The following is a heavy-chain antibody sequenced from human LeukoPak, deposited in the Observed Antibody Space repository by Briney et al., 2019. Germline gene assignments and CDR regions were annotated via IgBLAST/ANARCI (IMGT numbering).Heavy chain of an antibody. J-gene: IGHJ4*02. CDR1: GYSFTTYW. CDR3: ASHELYCSGGSCRDY. CDR2: IYPGDSDT. D-gene: IGHD2-15*01. Sequence: GESLKISCKGSGYSFTTYWIGWVRQMPGKGLEWMGIIYPGDSDTKYSPSFEGHVIISADKSISTAYLQWSSLKASDTAMYYCASHELYCSGGSCRDYWGQGTLVTVSS. V-gene: IGHV5-51*01.